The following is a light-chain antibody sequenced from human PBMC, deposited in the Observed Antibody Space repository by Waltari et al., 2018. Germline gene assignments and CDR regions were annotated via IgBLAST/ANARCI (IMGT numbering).Light chain of an antibody. CDR2: KAS. CDR1: QTVSAW. V-gene: IGKV1-5*03. CDR3: QHYNNYSGT. J-gene: IGKJ1*01. Sequence: DIQMTQSPSTLSASVGDTVTITCRASQTVSAWLAWYQQKPGNAPKLLIYKASNLKSGVPSRFSGSVSGTEFTLTINSLQPDDFATYYCQHYNNYSGTFGQGTRVELK.